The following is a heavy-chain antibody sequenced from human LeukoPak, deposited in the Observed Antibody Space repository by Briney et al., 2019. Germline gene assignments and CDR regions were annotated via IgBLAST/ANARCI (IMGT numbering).Heavy chain of an antibody. CDR3: ARSLTDDSTKYSLFDY. CDR1: GGTFSSYA. J-gene: IGHJ4*02. D-gene: IGHD2-21*01. Sequence: SVKVSCKASGGTFSSYAISWVRQAPGQGLEWMGGIIPIFGTANYAQKFQGRVTITTDESTSTAYMELSSLRSEDTAVYYCARSLTDDSTKYSLFDYWGQGTLVTVSS. V-gene: IGHV1-69*05. CDR2: IIPIFGTA.